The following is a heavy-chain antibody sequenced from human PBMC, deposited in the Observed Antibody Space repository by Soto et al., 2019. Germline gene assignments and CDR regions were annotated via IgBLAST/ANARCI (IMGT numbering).Heavy chain of an antibody. CDR3: ARENGVVPAVSFYYYGMDV. Sequence: QVQLQESGPGLVKPSETLSLTCTVSGGSISSYYWSWIRQPAGKGLEWIGRIYTSGSTNYNPSLKSRVTMSVDTSKNQFSLKLSSVTAADTAVYYCARENGVVPAVSFYYYGMDVWGQGTTVTVSS. CDR2: IYTSGST. V-gene: IGHV4-4*07. CDR1: GGSISSYY. J-gene: IGHJ6*02. D-gene: IGHD2-2*01.